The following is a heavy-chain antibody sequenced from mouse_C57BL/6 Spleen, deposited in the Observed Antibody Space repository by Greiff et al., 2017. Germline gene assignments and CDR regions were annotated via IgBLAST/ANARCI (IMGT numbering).Heavy chain of an antibody. J-gene: IGHJ2*01. D-gene: IGHD2-4*01. CDR3: ARRDGGLRLAY. CDR2: IYPGSGST. V-gene: IGHV1-55*01. CDR1: GYTFTSYW. Sequence: QVQLKQPGAELVKPGASVKMSCKASGYTFTSYWITWVMQRPGQGLAWIGDIYPGSGSTNYNEKFKSKATLTVDTSSSTAYMQLSSLTSEDSAVYYCARRDGGLRLAYWGQGTTLTVSS.